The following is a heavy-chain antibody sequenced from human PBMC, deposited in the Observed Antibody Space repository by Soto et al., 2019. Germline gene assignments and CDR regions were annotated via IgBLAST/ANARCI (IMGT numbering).Heavy chain of an antibody. J-gene: IGHJ5*02. CDR2: RNPNNGAA. CDR1: GYTFTNYD. V-gene: IGHV1-8*01. D-gene: IGHD3-10*01. CDR3: ARARGQHMVHNWLDP. Sequence: QVQLVQSGAEVKKPGASVKVSCKASGYTFTNYDINWVRQAAGQGLEWMGWRNPNNGAADYAQKFQGRVTMTRDTSTSTAFMEVNSLRSEDTAVYYCARARGQHMVHNWLDPWGQGTLVTVSS.